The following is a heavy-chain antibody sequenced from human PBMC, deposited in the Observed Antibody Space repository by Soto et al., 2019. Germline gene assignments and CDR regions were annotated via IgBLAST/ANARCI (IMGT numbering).Heavy chain of an antibody. CDR3: ARERTRGFDP. J-gene: IGHJ5*02. CDR1: GYTFTSYD. V-gene: IGHV1-8*01. CDR2: MNPNSGNT. Sequence: QVQLVQSGAEVKKPGASVKVSCKASGYTFTSYDINWVRQATGQGLEWMGWMNPNSGNTAYAQKFLGRATMTRNTSISTAYMALSSPRSYDTAVYYCARERTRGFDPWGQGTLVTVSS.